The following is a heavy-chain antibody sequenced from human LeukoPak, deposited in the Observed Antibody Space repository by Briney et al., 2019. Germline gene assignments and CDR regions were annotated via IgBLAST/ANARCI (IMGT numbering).Heavy chain of an antibody. CDR1: GGSISSYY. CDR2: IYYSGST. J-gene: IGHJ6*02. V-gene: IGHV4-59*08. Sequence: SETLSLTCTVSGGSISSYYWSWIRQPPGKGLEWIGYIYYSGSTNYNPSLKSRVTISVDTSKNQFSLKLSSVTAADTAVYYCARLQGKYYDILTGYSVAPPPPYYGMDVWGQGTTVTVSS. D-gene: IGHD3-9*01. CDR3: ARLQGKYYDILTGYSVAPPPPYYGMDV.